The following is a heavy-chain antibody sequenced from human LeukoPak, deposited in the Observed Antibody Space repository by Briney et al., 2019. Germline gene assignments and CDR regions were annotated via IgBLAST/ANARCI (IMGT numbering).Heavy chain of an antibody. CDR3: AKEVAAGRKGIDY. D-gene: IGHD6-6*01. V-gene: IGHV3-23*01. CDR1: GFTFSSYA. Sequence: GGSLRLSCAASGFTFSSYAMSWVRQAPGKGLEWVSGITGSGGGTYYADSVKGRFTISRDSSSSTLFLQMKSLRAEDTATYCCAKEVAAGRKGIDYWGQGILVTVSS. CDR2: ITGSGGGT. J-gene: IGHJ4*02.